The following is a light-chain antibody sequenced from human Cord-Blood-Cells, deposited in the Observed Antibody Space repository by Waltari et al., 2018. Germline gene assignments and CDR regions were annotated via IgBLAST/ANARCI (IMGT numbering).Light chain of an antibody. CDR3: QQRSNRPIT. J-gene: IGKJ5*01. CDR2: DAS. V-gene: IGKV3-11*01. CDR1: QSVSSY. Sequence: EILLTSPPATLSLSPGERATLSCRASQSVSSYLAWYQQKPGQAPRILIYDASNRATGIPARFSGSGSGTYFTLTSSSLEPEDSAVYYCQQRSNRPITSLQGTRLEIK.